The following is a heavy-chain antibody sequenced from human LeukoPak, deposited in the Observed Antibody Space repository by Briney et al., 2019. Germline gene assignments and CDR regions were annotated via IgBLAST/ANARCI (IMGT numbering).Heavy chain of an antibody. D-gene: IGHD5-12*01. CDR1: GYSFTSYW. CDR2: IYPGDSDT. J-gene: IGHJ4*02. CDR3: ARRGGSRIVATGLDY. V-gene: IGHV5-51*01. Sequence: GESLKISCKASGYSFTSYWIGWVRQMPGKGLEWMGIIYPGDSDTRYSPSFQGQVTISADKSISTAYLQWSSLKASDTAMYYCARRGGSRIVATGLDYWGQGTLVTVSS.